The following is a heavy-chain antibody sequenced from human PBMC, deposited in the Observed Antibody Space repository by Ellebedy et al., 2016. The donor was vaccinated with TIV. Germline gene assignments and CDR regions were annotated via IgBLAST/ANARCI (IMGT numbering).Heavy chain of an antibody. CDR2: INPNTGGT. J-gene: IGHJ6*02. CDR3: ARGMVYGSPSSGLDV. D-gene: IGHD2-8*01. CDR1: GYTFTGYY. V-gene: IGHV1-2*02. Sequence: AASVKVSCKASGYTFTGYYIHWVRQAPGQGLEWMGWINPNTGGTNYAQKFQGRVIMTRDTSISTGYMELSSLRSDDTAVYFCARGMVYGSPSSGLDVWGQGTTVTVSS.